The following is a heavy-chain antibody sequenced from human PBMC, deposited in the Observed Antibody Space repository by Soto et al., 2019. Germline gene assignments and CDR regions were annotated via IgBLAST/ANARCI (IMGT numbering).Heavy chain of an antibody. CDR1: GYTFTSYY. D-gene: IGHD3-10*01. J-gene: IGHJ5*02. Sequence: GASVKVSCKASGYTFTSYYMHWVRQAPGQGLEWMGIINPSGGSTSYAQKFQGRVTMTRDTSTSTVYMELSSLRSEDTAVYYCARDGAMVRGVPQSVLNWFDPWGQGTLVTVSS. CDR3: ARDGAMVRGVPQSVLNWFDP. V-gene: IGHV1-46*03. CDR2: INPSGGST.